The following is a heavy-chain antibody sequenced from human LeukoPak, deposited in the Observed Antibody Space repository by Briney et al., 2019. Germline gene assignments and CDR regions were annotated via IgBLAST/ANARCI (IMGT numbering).Heavy chain of an antibody. D-gene: IGHD3-10*01. CDR2: INPNSGGT. J-gene: IGHJ4*02. Sequence: ASVKVSCKASGYTFTGYYMHWVRQAPGQGLEWMGWINPNSGGTNHAQKFQGRVTMTRDTSISTAYMELSRLRSDDTAVYYCARDRPLDADDYYGFYYFDYWGQGALVTVSS. V-gene: IGHV1-2*02. CDR1: GYTFTGYY. CDR3: ARDRPLDADDYYGFYYFDY.